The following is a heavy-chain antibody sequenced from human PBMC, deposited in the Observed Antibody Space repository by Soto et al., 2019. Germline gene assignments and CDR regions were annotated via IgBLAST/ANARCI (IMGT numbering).Heavy chain of an antibody. CDR3: ARGWAAAGSYYYYYGMDV. CDR1: GGSISSYY. Sequence: SETLSLTCTVSGGSISSYYWSWIRQPPGKGLEWIGYIYYSGSTNYNPSLKSRVTISVDTSKNQFSLKLSSVTAADTAVYYCARGWAAAGSYYYYYGMDVWGQGTTVTVS. J-gene: IGHJ6*02. V-gene: IGHV4-59*08. CDR2: IYYSGST. D-gene: IGHD6-13*01.